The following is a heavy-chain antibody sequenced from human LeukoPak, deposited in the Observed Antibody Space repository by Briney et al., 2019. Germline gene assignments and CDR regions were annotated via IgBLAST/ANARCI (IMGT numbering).Heavy chain of an antibody. Sequence: SSETLSLTCAVYGGSFSGYYWSWIRQPPGKGLEWIGEINHSGSTNYNPSLKSRVTISVDTSKNQFSLKLSSVTAAGTAVYYCAGGDLRYFDWFFDYWGQGTLVTVSS. CDR2: INHSGST. D-gene: IGHD3-9*01. CDR1: GGSFSGYY. CDR3: AGGDLRYFDWFFDY. J-gene: IGHJ4*02. V-gene: IGHV4-34*01.